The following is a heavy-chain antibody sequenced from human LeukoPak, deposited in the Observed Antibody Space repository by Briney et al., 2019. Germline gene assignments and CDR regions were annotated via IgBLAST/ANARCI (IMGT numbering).Heavy chain of an antibody. J-gene: IGHJ4*02. CDR3: ARVDTVTTDFDY. D-gene: IGHD4-17*01. Sequence: ASVKVSCTASGGTFSSYAISWVRQAPGQGLEWMGGIIPIFGTANYAQKFQGRVTITADESTSTAYMELSSLRSEDTAVYYCARVDTVTTDFDYWGQGTLVTVSS. CDR2: IIPIFGTA. CDR1: GGTFSSYA. V-gene: IGHV1-69*13.